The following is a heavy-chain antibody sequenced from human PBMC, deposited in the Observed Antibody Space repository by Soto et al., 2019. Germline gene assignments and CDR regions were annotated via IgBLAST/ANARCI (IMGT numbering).Heavy chain of an antibody. V-gene: IGHV3-30-3*01. J-gene: IGHJ4*01. CDR2: TSFDGSPK. CDR1: GFTFSSYA. CDR3: ARKGLNSGSRGCIDD. D-gene: IGHD1-26*01. Sequence: QVQLVESGGGVVQPGRSLGLACAASGFTFSSYAMYWVRQAPGKGLEWVAVTSFDGSPKSYGAAVQGRFTTSRDTSKNHMYLQMNSLRPDDTAVCYCARKGLNSGSRGCIDDWGQGTLVSVSS.